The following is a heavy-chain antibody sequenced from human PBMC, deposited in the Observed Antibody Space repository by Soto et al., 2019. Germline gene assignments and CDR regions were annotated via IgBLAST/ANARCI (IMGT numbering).Heavy chain of an antibody. V-gene: IGHV3-23*01. CDR2: VTGSGGTI. J-gene: IGHJ4*02. D-gene: IGHD4-17*01. Sequence: EVQLLESGGGLVQPGTSLRLSCAASGFTFSTYAMSWVRQAPGKGLDWVSIVTGSGGTIYYADSVKGRFTISRDNSKNTVYLQMNSLRIEDTAVYYCAKNKRSAIDYWGQGTLVTVSS. CDR1: GFTFSTYA. CDR3: AKNKRSAIDY.